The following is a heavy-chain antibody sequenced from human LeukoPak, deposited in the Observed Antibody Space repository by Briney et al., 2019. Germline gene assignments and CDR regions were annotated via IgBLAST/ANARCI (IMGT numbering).Heavy chain of an antibody. CDR3: AKESQLSYSGTFYIDY. Sequence: GGSLRLSCAASGFTFSDYYMSWIRQAPGKGLEWVSYISSSGSTIYYADSVKGRFTISRDNSKNTVYLQVNSLRAEDTAVYYCAKESQLSYSGTFYIDYWGQGTLVTVSA. CDR2: ISSSGSTI. CDR1: GFTFSDYY. D-gene: IGHD1-26*01. J-gene: IGHJ4*02. V-gene: IGHV3-11*04.